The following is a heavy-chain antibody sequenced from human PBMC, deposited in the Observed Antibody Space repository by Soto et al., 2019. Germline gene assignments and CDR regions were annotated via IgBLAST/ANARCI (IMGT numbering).Heavy chain of an antibody. Sequence: EVQMVESGGGLVQPGGSLRLSCAASGFIFNNCWMHWVRQVPGKGLMWVSRIQSDGSSIDYADSVKGRFTISRDNAKKTVYLQMTSLRVEDTPVYYCASSGGIDQWGQGTLVSVSS. D-gene: IGHD5-12*01. CDR3: ASSGGIDQ. CDR2: IQSDGSSI. V-gene: IGHV3-74*01. J-gene: IGHJ4*02. CDR1: GFIFNNCW.